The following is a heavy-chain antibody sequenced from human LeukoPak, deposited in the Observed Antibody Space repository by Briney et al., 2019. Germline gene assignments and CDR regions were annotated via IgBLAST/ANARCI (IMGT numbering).Heavy chain of an antibody. D-gene: IGHD5-18*01. Sequence: SETLSLTCAVYGGSFSGYYWGWIRQPPGKGLEWIGSIYHSGSTYYNPSLKSRVTISVDTSKNQFSLKLSSVTAADTAVYYCASCTALYYYYYMDVWGKGTTVTVSS. J-gene: IGHJ6*03. CDR3: ASCTALYYYYYMDV. V-gene: IGHV4-38-2*01. CDR1: GGSFSGYY. CDR2: IYHSGST.